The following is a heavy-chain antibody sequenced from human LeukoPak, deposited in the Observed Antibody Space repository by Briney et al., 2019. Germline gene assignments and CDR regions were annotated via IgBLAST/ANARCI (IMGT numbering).Heavy chain of an antibody. CDR3: ARGLGCSSTSCYTNHYYGLDV. D-gene: IGHD2-2*02. J-gene: IGHJ6*02. CDR2: INHSGST. V-gene: IGHV4-34*01. Sequence: SETLSLTCAVYGGSFSGYYWSWLRQPPGKELEWIGEINHSGSTNYNPSLKSRVTISVDTSKNQFSLKLSSVTAADTAVYCCARGLGCSSTSCYTNHYYGLDVWGQGTTVTVSS. CDR1: GGSFSGYY.